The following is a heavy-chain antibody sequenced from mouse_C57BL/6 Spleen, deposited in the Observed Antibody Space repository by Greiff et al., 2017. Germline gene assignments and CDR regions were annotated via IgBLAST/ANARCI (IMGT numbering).Heavy chain of an antibody. D-gene: IGHD1-1*01. CDR2: IDPENGDT. V-gene: IGHV14-4*01. J-gene: IGHJ2*01. CDR3: TTGYYGSSPYFGY. Sequence: VQLQQPGAELVRPGASVKLSCTASGFNIKDDYMHWVKQRPEQGLDWIGWIDPENGDTEYATKFKGKATITAATSSNTAYLQLSSLTSEDTSVYYCTTGYYGSSPYFGYWGQGTTLTVSS. CDR1: GFNIKDDY.